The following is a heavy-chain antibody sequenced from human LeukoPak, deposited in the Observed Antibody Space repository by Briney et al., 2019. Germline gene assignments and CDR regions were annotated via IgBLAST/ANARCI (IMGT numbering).Heavy chain of an antibody. CDR2: IIPILGTA. V-gene: IGHV1-69*05. Sequence: VASVKVSCKASGGTFSSYAISWVRQAPGQGLEWMGGIIPILGTANYAQKFQGRVTITTDESTSTAYMELSSLGSEDTAVYYCARGYCGGDCYPRRVVHDAFDIWGQGTMVTVSS. D-gene: IGHD2-21*02. CDR3: ARGYCGGDCYPRRVVHDAFDI. J-gene: IGHJ3*02. CDR1: GGTFSSYA.